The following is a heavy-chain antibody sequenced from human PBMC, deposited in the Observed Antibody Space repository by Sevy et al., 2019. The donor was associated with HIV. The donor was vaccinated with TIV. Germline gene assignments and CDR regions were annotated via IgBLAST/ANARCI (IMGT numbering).Heavy chain of an antibody. Sequence: GGSLRLSCAASGFTFSRYSMSWVRQAPGQGLEWVANIKQDGSGKYYVDSVKGRFTVSRDNAKNSLYLQMNRLRAEDRAGYYGAGAGWYCSSTSCYEYYYYGMDVWGQGTTVTVSS. CDR2: IKQDGSGK. D-gene: IGHD2-2*01. V-gene: IGHV3-7*01. CDR3: AGAGWYCSSTSCYEYYYYGMDV. J-gene: IGHJ6*02. CDR1: GFTFSRYS.